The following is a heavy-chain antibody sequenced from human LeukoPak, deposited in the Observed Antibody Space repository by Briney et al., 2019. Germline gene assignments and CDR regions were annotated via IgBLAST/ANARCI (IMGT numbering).Heavy chain of an antibody. D-gene: IGHD6-19*01. CDR2: INPNSGGT. J-gene: IGHJ5*02. V-gene: IGHV1-2*02. CDR3: ARVEGSYSSPNWFDP. Sequence: ASVKVSCKASGYTFTGYYMHWVRQAPGQGLEWMGWINPNSGGTNYAQKFQGRVTMTRDTSISTAYMELSRLRSDDTAVYYCARVEGSYSSPNWFDPWGQGTLVTVSS. CDR1: GYTFTGYY.